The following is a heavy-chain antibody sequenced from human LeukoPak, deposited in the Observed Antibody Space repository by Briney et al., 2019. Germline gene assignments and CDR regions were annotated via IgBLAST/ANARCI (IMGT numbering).Heavy chain of an antibody. Sequence: GGSLRLSCAASGFTFSTFAMIWVRQPPGKGLEWVSSIFPSGGEIHYADSVRGRFTISRDNSKSTLYLQMNSLRAEDTAVYYCARDPGIAAARSNYYYYYMDVWGKGTTVTVSS. D-gene: IGHD6-13*01. CDR3: ARDPGIAAARSNYYYYYMDV. V-gene: IGHV3-23*01. J-gene: IGHJ6*03. CDR1: GFTFSTFA. CDR2: IFPSGGEI.